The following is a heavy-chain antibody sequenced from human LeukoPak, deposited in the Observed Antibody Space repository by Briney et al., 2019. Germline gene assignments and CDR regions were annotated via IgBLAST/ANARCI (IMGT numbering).Heavy chain of an antibody. CDR3: AKADGWNNYDTRVFDF. CDR1: GFTFSTYA. CDR2: IVASGGST. V-gene: IGHV3-23*01. J-gene: IGHJ4*02. Sequence: GGSLRLSCAASGFTFSTYAMSWVRQAPGKGLDWVSTIVASGGSTYYADSVKGRFTISRDNSKNTLYLQMNSLRAEDTAVFYCAKADGWNNYDTRVFDFWGRGTLVTVSS. D-gene: IGHD1/OR15-1a*01.